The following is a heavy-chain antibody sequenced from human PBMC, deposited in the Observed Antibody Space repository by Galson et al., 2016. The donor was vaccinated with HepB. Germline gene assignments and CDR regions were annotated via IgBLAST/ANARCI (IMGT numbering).Heavy chain of an antibody. D-gene: IGHD5-24*01. CDR2: IAGGNGNT. CDR3: VRNAGGYNFGD. Sequence: SCKAGGYTFTNYAIHWVRQAPGHSLEWMGWIAGGNGNTRYSQQFQGRVTFTRDTSASIVYMEMSSLRSEDTAVFYCVRNAGGYNFGDWGQGSLVIVSS. V-gene: IGHV1-3*01. J-gene: IGHJ4*02. CDR1: GYTFTNYA.